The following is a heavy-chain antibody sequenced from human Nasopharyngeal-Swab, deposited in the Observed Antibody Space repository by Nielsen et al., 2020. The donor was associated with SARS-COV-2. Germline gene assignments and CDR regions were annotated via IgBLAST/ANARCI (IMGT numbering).Heavy chain of an antibody. CDR2: VSWNGGTT. CDR1: GFTFDDYA. CDR3: ARDSHHSAVLDS. J-gene: IGHJ4*02. Sequence: GGSLRLSCAASGFTFDDYAMHWVRQAPGKGLEWVSSVSWNGGTTAYADSVKGRFTISRDNAKNSLYLQMNSLRPEDAAFYYCARDSHHSAVLDSWGQGTLVTVSS. V-gene: IGHV3-9*01. D-gene: IGHD6-25*01.